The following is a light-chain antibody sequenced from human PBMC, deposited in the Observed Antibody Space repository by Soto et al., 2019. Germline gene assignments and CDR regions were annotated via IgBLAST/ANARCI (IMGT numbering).Light chain of an antibody. CDR1: SSNIGSNT. J-gene: IGLJ3*02. CDR3: LLYYDGAQV. Sequence: QSVLTQPPSASGTPGQRVTISCSGSSSNIGSNTVNWYQQLPGTAPKLLIYSNNQRPSGVPDRFSGSKSGTSASLAISGLQSEDEADYYCLLYYDGAQVFGGGTKLTVL. CDR2: SNN. V-gene: IGLV1-44*01.